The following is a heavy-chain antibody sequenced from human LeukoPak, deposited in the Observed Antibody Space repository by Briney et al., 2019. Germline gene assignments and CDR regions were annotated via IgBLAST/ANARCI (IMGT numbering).Heavy chain of an antibody. Sequence: GGSLRLSCAASGFTFSSYSMNWVRQAPGKGLEWVSSISSSSSYIYYADSVKGRFTISIDNAKNSLYLQMNSLRAEDTAVYYCARDYYDSSGYCLFDYWGQGTLVTVSS. V-gene: IGHV3-21*01. CDR2: ISSSSSYI. CDR1: GFTFSSYS. CDR3: ARDYYDSSGYCLFDY. J-gene: IGHJ4*02. D-gene: IGHD3-22*01.